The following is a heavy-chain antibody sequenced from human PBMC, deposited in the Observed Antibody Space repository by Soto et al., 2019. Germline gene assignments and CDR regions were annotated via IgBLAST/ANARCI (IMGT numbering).Heavy chain of an antibody. V-gene: IGHV4-34*01. Sequence: SETLSLTCSVSGGSFSGYYWTWIRQSPGKGLEWIGEINHSGATNYNPSLKSGITMSIDTSRNQFSLNVSSVTAADTAVYYCARPSEQQLVFQHWGQGTLVTVSS. CDR2: INHSGAT. J-gene: IGHJ1*01. D-gene: IGHD6-13*01. CDR1: GGSFSGYY. CDR3: ARPSEQQLVFQH.